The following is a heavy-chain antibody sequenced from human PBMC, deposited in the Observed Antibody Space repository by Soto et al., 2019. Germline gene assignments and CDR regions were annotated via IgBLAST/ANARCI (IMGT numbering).Heavy chain of an antibody. D-gene: IGHD3-9*01. Sequence: PGGSLRLSCAASGFTFSSYSMNWVRQAPGKGLEWVSSISSRSGYIYYADSFEGRFTISRDNAMNSLYLEMNGLRAEDTAVYYCARDDLWGDYDILTGTGMDVWGQGTTVTVSS. V-gene: IGHV3-21*01. CDR1: GFTFSSYS. CDR2: ISSRSGYI. CDR3: ARDDLWGDYDILTGTGMDV. J-gene: IGHJ6*02.